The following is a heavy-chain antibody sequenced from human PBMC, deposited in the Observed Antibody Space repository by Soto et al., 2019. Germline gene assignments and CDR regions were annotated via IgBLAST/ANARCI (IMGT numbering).Heavy chain of an antibody. J-gene: IGHJ6*02. Sequence: VASVKVSCKASGGTFSSYAISWVRQAPGQGLEWMGGIIPIFGTANYAQKFQGRVTITADESTSTAYMGLSSLRSEDTAVYYCARGAPITIFGVVTEGGDYYGMDVWGQGTTVTVSS. V-gene: IGHV1-69*13. CDR3: ARGAPITIFGVVTEGGDYYGMDV. CDR1: GGTFSSYA. D-gene: IGHD3-3*01. CDR2: IIPIFGTA.